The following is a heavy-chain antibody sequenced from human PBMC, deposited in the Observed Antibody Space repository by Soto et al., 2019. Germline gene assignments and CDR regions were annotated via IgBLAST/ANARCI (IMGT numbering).Heavy chain of an antibody. CDR2: ISGSGGGT. V-gene: IGHV3-23*01. J-gene: IGHJ3*02. CDR1: GFPFSSYA. D-gene: IGHD6-13*01. Sequence: EMQLLESGGGLVQPGGSLRLSCVASGFPFSSYAMSWVRQTPGKGLEWVSGISGSGGGTYYADSVKGRFTIPRDNSNNTLSLHMLILRVEDTAVYFCAKGGYHSLFDIWGQGTMVTVSA. CDR3: AKGGYHSLFDI.